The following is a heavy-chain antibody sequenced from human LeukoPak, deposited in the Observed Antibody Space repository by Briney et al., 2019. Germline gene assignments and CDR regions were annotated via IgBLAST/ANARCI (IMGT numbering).Heavy chain of an antibody. CDR2: IYPGDSDT. D-gene: IGHD3-22*01. Sequence: GESLKISCKGSGYSFTSYWIGWVRQMPGKGLECMGIIYPGDSDTRYSPSFQGQVTISADKSISTAYLQWSSLKASDTAMYYCARHLGDYYDSSGYYPDFGYWGQEPWSPSPQ. J-gene: IGHJ4*01. CDR1: GYSFTSYW. V-gene: IGHV5-51*01. CDR3: ARHLGDYYDSSGYYPDFGY.